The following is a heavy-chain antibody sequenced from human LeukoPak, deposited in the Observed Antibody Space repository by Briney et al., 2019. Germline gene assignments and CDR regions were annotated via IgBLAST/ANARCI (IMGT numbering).Heavy chain of an antibody. CDR1: GFTFSSYG. J-gene: IGHJ4*02. CDR2: ISYDGSNK. D-gene: IGHD3-9*01. Sequence: GRSLRLSCAASGFTFSSYGMHWVRQAPGKGLEWVAVISYDGSNKYYADSVKGRFTISRDNSKNTLYLQMNSLRAEDTAVYYCARVGIRTMFLGFFDYWGQGTLVTVSS. V-gene: IGHV3-30*03. CDR3: ARVGIRTMFLGFFDY.